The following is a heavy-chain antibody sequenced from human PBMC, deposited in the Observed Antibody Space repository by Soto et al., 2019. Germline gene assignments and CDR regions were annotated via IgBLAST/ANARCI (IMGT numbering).Heavy chain of an antibody. Sequence: SETLSLTCAVYGGSFSGYYWSWIRQPPGKGLEWIGEINHSGSTNYNPSLKSRVTISVDTSKNHFSLKLSSVTAADTAVYYCARGPPREVWQWLVRPYYYYMDVWGKGTTVTVSS. CDR1: GGSFSGYY. CDR3: ARGPPREVWQWLVRPYYYYMDV. CDR2: INHSGST. J-gene: IGHJ6*03. V-gene: IGHV4-34*01. D-gene: IGHD6-19*01.